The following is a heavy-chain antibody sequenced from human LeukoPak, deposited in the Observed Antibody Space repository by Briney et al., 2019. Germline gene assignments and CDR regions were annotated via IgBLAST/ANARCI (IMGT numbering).Heavy chain of an antibody. CDR3: AREYSYGPGMDV. J-gene: IGHJ6*02. D-gene: IGHD5-18*01. Sequence: EASVKVSCKASGGTFSSYAISWVRHAPGQGLEWMGRIIPILGIANYAQKFQGRVTITADKSTSTAYMELSSLRSEDTAVYYCAREYSYGPGMDVWGQGTTVTVSS. V-gene: IGHV1-69*04. CDR2: IIPILGIA. CDR1: GGTFSSYA.